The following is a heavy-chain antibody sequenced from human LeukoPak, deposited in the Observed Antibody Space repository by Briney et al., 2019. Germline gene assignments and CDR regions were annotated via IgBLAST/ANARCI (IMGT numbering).Heavy chain of an antibody. CDR2: INHSGST. Sequence: SSETLSLTCAVHGGSFSGYYWSWIRQPPGKGLEWIGEINHSGSTNYNPSLKSRVTISVDTSKNQFSLKLSSVTAADTAVYYCARGDLWFREFPKPPYNWFDPWGQGTLVTVSS. CDR3: ARGDLWFREFPKPPYNWFDP. J-gene: IGHJ5*02. D-gene: IGHD3-10*01. CDR1: GGSFSGYY. V-gene: IGHV4-34*01.